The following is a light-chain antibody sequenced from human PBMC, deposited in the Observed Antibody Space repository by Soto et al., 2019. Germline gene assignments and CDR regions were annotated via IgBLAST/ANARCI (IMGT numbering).Light chain of an antibody. CDR1: QSVSSSF. CDR3: QTYYRVPLT. Sequence: EIVLTQSPGTLSLSPGERATLSCRASQSVSSSFLAWYQQKPGQAPRLLIYGASNRATGIPDRFSGSGSGTDFTLTISRLEPEDVAVYYCQTYYRVPLTFGGGTKVELK. CDR2: GAS. J-gene: IGKJ4*01. V-gene: IGKV3-20*01.